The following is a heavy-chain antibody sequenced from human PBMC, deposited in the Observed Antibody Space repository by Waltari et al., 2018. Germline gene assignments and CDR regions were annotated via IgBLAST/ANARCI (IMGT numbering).Heavy chain of an antibody. CDR1: GYTFTSYA. CDR2: INAGNGNT. Sequence: QVQLVQSGAEVKKPGASVKVSCKASGYTFTSYAMHWVRQAPGQRLEWMGWINAGNGNTKYSQKFQGRVTITRDTSASTAYMELSSLRSEDTAVYYCARDPDCSGGSCYPKYFQHWGQGTLVTVSS. D-gene: IGHD2-15*01. J-gene: IGHJ1*01. V-gene: IGHV1-3*01. CDR3: ARDPDCSGGSCYPKYFQH.